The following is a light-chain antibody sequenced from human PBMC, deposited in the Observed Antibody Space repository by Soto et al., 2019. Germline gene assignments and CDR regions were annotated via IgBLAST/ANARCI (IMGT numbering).Light chain of an antibody. J-gene: IGLJ1*01. CDR3: SSYTSSSTLLYA. V-gene: IGLV2-14*01. Sequence: QSALNQPASVSGSPGQSITISCTGTSSDVGGYNYVSWYQQHPGKAPKLMIYDVSNRPSGVSNRFSGSKSGNTASLTISGLQAEDEADYYCSSYTSSSTLLYAFGTGTKLTVL. CDR2: DVS. CDR1: SSDVGGYNY.